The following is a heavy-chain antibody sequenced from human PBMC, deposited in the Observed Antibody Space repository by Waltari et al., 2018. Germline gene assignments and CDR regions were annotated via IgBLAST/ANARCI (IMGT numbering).Heavy chain of an antibody. CDR3: AKVVNGWYFDF. CDR1: GFIVSSNS. D-gene: IGHD6-19*01. V-gene: IGHV3-53*02. Sequence: EVQLVETGGGLIQPGGSLRLSCAASGFIVSSNSMTWVRQAPGKGLEWVSIIYSEETTYSADSVKGRFTISTDNSKNTLYLQMNRLRAEDTAVYYCAKVVNGWYFDFWGQGTLVTVS. CDR2: IYSEETT. J-gene: IGHJ4*01.